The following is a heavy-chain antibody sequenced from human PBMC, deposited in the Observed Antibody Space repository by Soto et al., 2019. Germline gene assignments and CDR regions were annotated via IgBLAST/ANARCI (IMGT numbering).Heavy chain of an antibody. Sequence: SVKVSYKASGGTFSSYAISLVRHSPGQGLEWMGGIIPIFGTANYAQKFQGRVTITADESTSTAYMELSSLRSEDTAVYYCARSPRRLRWYDAFDVWGQGTMVTVSS. CDR1: GGTFSSYA. CDR2: IIPIFGTA. D-gene: IGHD4-17*01. J-gene: IGHJ3*01. CDR3: ARSPRRLRWYDAFDV. V-gene: IGHV1-69*01.